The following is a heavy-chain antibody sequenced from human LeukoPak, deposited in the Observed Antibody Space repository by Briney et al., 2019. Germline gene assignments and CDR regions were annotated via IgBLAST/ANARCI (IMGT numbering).Heavy chain of an antibody. V-gene: IGHV3-48*01. CDR3: ARVRSGYYTDY. CDR2: ISRSSSTI. J-gene: IGHJ4*02. D-gene: IGHD3-3*01. CDR1: GSTFSDYS. Sequence: GGSLRLSCAASGSTFSDYSMNWVRQAPGKGLEWVSYISRSSSTIDYAPSVKGTFTISRDNAKNSLYLQMTRLRAEDTAVYYCARVRSGYYTDYWGPGTLVTVSS.